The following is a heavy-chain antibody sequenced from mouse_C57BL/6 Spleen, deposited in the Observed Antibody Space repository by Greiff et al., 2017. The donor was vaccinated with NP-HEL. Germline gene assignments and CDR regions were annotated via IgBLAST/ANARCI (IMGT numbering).Heavy chain of an antibody. D-gene: IGHD1-1*01. CDR3: ARSFTTVVALDY. Sequence: VQLQQSGPELVKPGASVKISCKASGYTFTDYYMNWVKQSHGKSLEWIGDINPNNGGTSYNQKFKGKATLTVDKSSSTAYMELRSLTSEDSAVYYCARSFTTVVALDYWGQGTTLTVSS. J-gene: IGHJ2*01. V-gene: IGHV1-26*01. CDR1: GYTFTDYY. CDR2: INPNNGGT.